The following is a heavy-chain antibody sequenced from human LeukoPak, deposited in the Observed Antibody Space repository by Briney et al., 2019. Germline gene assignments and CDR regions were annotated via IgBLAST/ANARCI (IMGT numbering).Heavy chain of an antibody. CDR2: SGNGVGT. V-gene: IGHV3-23*01. CDR1: GFTFSTYA. J-gene: IGHJ6*02. Sequence: GGSLRLSCAASGFTFSTYAMTWVRQAPGKGLEWVSASGNGVGTKYADSVKGRFTISRDNSKNTLYLQMNSLRAEDTAVYYCARDSYGMDVWGQGTTVTVSS. CDR3: ARDSYGMDV.